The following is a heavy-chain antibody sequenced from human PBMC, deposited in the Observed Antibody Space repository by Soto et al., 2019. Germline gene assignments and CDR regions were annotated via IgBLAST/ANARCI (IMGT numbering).Heavy chain of an antibody. CDR1: GGTFSSYA. J-gene: IGHJ6*02. V-gene: IGHV1-69*01. Sequence: QVQLVQSGAEVKKPGSSVKVSCKASGGTFSSYAISWVRQAPGQGLEWMGGIIPIFGTANYAQKFQGRVTITADECTRAGYMGLSCLRSDDTAVYYCAGIRLGSGSFYGMDVWGQGTTVTVSS. CDR3: AGIRLGSGSFYGMDV. D-gene: IGHD1-26*01. CDR2: IIPIFGTA.